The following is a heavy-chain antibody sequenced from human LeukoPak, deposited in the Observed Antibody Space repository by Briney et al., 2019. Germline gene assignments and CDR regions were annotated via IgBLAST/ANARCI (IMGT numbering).Heavy chain of an antibody. CDR2: ISAYNGNT. CDR3: ARGHCSSTSCYSEPYYYYGMDV. Sequence: ASVKVSCKASGYTFTSYGISWVRQAPGQGLEWMGWISAYNGNTNYAQKLQGRVTMTTDTSTSTAYMELRSLRSDDTAVYYCARGHCSSTSCYSEPYYYYGMDVWGQGNPGHRLL. V-gene: IGHV1-18*01. CDR1: GYTFTSYG. J-gene: IGHJ6*02. D-gene: IGHD2-2*02.